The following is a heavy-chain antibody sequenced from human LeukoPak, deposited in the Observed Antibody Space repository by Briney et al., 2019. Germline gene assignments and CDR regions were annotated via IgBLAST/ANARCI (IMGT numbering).Heavy chain of an antibody. CDR3: AKDRNRRIPSNFDY. CDR1: AFSFSNYD. J-gene: IGHJ4*02. CDR2: LSDSGGTT. D-gene: IGHD1-14*01. Sequence: GGSLRLSCAASAFSFSNYDMNWVRQAPGKGPEWVSGLSDSGGTTYYADSVKGRFTISRDNSKNILYLQMNSLRAEDTAIYYCAKDRNRRIPSNFDYWGQGILVTVSS. V-gene: IGHV3-23*01.